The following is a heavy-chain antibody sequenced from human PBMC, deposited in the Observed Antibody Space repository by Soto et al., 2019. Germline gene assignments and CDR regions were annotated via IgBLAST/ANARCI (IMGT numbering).Heavy chain of an antibody. J-gene: IGHJ4*02. V-gene: IGHV3-7*03. CDR2: IKHDTSEA. Sequence: DVQLVESGGGWVQPGRSLRLSCAASGFKFSDYWMSWVRQAPGKGLEWVGNIKHDTSEAHYADSVKGRFTITRDNIKNFLFLQMRDLRADDTASYYCARDGLLFSGPYRPSRFDYWGLGALVTFSS. CDR1: GFKFSDYW. D-gene: IGHD3-16*02. CDR3: ARDGLLFSGPYRPSRFDY.